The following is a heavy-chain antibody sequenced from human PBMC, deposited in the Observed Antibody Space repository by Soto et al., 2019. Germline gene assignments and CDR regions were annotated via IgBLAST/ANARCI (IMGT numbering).Heavy chain of an antibody. V-gene: IGHV1-8*01. Sequence: QVQLVQSGAEVKTTGASVKVSCKASGYTFASYDINWVRQAPGQGLEWMGWMNPNSNNTGYAQKLQGRLTMTRDIALSIAHMELSSLRNEDTAVYYCARSDGYHFNWLDSWGQGTLVTVSA. CDR1: GYTFASYD. CDR2: MNPNSNNT. D-gene: IGHD2-21*01. CDR3: ARSDGYHFNWLDS. J-gene: IGHJ5*01.